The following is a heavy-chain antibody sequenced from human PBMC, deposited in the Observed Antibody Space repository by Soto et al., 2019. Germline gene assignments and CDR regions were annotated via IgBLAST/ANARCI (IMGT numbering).Heavy chain of an antibody. D-gene: IGHD5-12*01. J-gene: IGHJ3*02. Sequence: GGSLRLSCAASGFTFSSYGMHWVRQAPGKGLEWVAVIWYDGSNKYYADSVKGRFTISRDNSKNTLYLQMNSLRAEDTAVYYCARAKVEMATIDAFDIWGQGTMVTVSS. CDR2: IWYDGSNK. CDR1: GFTFSSYG. CDR3: ARAKVEMATIDAFDI. V-gene: IGHV3-33*01.